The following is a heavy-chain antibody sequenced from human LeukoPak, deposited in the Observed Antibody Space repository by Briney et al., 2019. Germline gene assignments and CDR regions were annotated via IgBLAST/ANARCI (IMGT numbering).Heavy chain of an antibody. J-gene: IGHJ4*02. CDR1: GGSISSYY. Sequence: PSETLSLTCTVSGGSISSYYWSWIRQPPGKGLEWIGEINHSGSTNYNPSLKSRVTISVDTSKNQFSLKLSSVTAADTAVYYCARVRKYYYDSSGYYPSVCDYWGQGTLVTVSS. V-gene: IGHV4-34*01. CDR3: ARVRKYYYDSSGYYPSVCDY. D-gene: IGHD3-22*01. CDR2: INHSGST.